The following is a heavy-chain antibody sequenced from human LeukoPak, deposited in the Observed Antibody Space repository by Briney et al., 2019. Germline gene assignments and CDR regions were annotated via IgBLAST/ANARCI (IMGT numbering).Heavy chain of an antibody. CDR1: GYTFTGYY. J-gene: IGHJ3*02. CDR3: ARGYYDILTGSDAFDI. D-gene: IGHD3-9*01. Sequence: ASVKVSCKASGYTFTGYYMHWVRQAPGQGLEWMGWINPNSGGTNYAQKFQGRVTMTRDTSISTAYMELSRLRSDDTAVYYCARGYYDILTGSDAFDIWGQGTMVTVSS. V-gene: IGHV1-2*02. CDR2: INPNSGGT.